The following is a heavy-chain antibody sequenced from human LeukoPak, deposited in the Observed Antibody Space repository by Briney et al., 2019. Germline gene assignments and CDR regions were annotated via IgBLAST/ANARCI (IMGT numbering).Heavy chain of an antibody. CDR2: IYYSGST. D-gene: IGHD4-17*01. CDR3: ARHRSGTVTYGGSFDY. J-gene: IGHJ4*02. Sequence: PSETLSLTCTVSGGSISSSSYYWGWIRQPPGKGLEWIGSIYYSGSTYYNPSLKSRVTISVDTSKNQFSLKLSSVTAADTAVYYCARHRSGTVTYGGSFDYWGQGTLVTVSS. V-gene: IGHV4-39*01. CDR1: GGSISSSSYY.